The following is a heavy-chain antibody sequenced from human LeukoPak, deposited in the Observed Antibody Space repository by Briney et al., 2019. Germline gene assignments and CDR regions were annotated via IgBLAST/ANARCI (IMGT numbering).Heavy chain of an antibody. V-gene: IGHV1-69*13. CDR1: GGTFRSYA. CDR3: ARGDGGDYYYGMDV. D-gene: IGHD5-24*01. J-gene: IGHJ6*02. Sequence: ASVKVSCKASGGTFRSYAISWVRQAPGQGLEWMGGIIPIFGTANYAQKFQGRVTITADESTSTAYMELSGLRSEDTAVYYCARGDGGDYYYGMDVWGQGTTVTVSS. CDR2: IIPIFGTA.